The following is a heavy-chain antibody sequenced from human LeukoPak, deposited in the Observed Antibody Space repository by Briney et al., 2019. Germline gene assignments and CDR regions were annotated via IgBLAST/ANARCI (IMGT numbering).Heavy chain of an antibody. CDR2: IYHSGST. Sequence: PSETLSLTCTVSGGSISSGGYYWSWIRQPPGKGLGWIGYIYHSGSTYYNPSLKSRVTISVDRSKNQFSLKLSSVTAADTAVYYCAKTSLRNWFDPWGQGTLVTVSS. CDR1: GGSISSGGYY. J-gene: IGHJ5*02. CDR3: AKTSLRNWFDP. V-gene: IGHV4-30-2*01.